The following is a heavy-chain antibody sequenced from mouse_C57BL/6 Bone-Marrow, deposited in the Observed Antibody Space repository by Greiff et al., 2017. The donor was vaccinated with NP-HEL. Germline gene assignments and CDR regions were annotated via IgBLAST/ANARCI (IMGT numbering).Heavy chain of an antibody. D-gene: IGHD1-1*01. CDR1: GFSLTSYG. CDR3: ARNYDYGSRTGFAY. Sequence: VKLVESGPGLVQPSQSLSITCTVSGFSLTSYGVHWVRQSPGKGLEWLGVIWSGGSTDYNAAFISRLSISKDNSKSQVFFKMNSLQADDTAIYYCARNYDYGSRTGFAYWGQGTLVTVSA. J-gene: IGHJ3*01. CDR2: IWSGGST. V-gene: IGHV2-2*01.